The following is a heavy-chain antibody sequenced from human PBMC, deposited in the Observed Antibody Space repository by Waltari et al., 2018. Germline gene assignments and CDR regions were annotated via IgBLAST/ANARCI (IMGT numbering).Heavy chain of an antibody. CDR2: IYSGVST. J-gene: IGHJ4*02. Sequence: EVQLVESGGGLVQPGGSLRLSCAASGFTVSSNYMSWVRQAPGKGREWVSGIYSGVSTYYADSVKCRFPISRHNSKNTLYLQMNSLRAEDTAVYYCASISSSLDYWGQGTLVTVSS. D-gene: IGHD6-13*01. CDR1: GFTVSSNY. CDR3: ASISSSLDY. V-gene: IGHV3-53*04.